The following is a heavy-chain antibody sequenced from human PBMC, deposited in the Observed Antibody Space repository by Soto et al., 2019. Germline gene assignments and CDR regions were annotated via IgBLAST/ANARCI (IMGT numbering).Heavy chain of an antibody. V-gene: IGHV3-30-3*01. D-gene: IGHD6-13*01. J-gene: IGHJ3*02. CDR3: ARDVGIAAAGTGDAFDI. CDR1: GFTFSSYA. Sequence: QVQLVESGGGVVQPGRSLRLSCAACGFTFSSYAMHWCRQAPGKRREWVAVISYDGSNKYYADSVEGRFTISRENSKNALNLQMTGLRVEDTAVYYCARDVGIAAAGTGDAFDIWGQGTMVTVSS. CDR2: ISYDGSNK.